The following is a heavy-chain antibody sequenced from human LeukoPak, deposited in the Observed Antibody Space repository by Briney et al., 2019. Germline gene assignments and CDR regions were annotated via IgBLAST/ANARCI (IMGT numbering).Heavy chain of an antibody. J-gene: IGHJ4*02. V-gene: IGHV3-48*01. D-gene: IGHD2-15*01. Sequence: KTGGSLRLSCAASGFIFSNYSMNWVRQAPGKGLEWVSYVSSSSSTINYADSVKGRFTISRDNAKNSLSLQMNSLRAEDTAVYYCARGRGSGNRFDYWGQGTLVTVPS. CDR2: VSSSSSTI. CDR3: ARGRGSGNRFDY. CDR1: GFIFSNYS.